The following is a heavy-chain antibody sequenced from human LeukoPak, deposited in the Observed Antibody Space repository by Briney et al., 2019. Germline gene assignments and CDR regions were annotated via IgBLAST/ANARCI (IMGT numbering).Heavy chain of an antibody. D-gene: IGHD6-19*01. CDR3: ARVNSSGWYSIDY. CDR1: GFTVSHNF. CDR2: PYSGDST. V-gene: IGHV3-53*01. J-gene: IGHJ4*02. Sequence: PGGSLRLSCAASGFTVSHNFMTCVRQAPGKGLEWVSVPYSGDSTYYPDSVKGRFTISRDNSENTLYLQMNSLRAEDTAVYYCARVNSSGWYSIDYWGQGTLVTVSS.